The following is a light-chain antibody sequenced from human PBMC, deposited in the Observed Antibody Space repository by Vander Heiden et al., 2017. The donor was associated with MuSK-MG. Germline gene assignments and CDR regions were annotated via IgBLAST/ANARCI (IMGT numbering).Light chain of an antibody. CDR1: SSDVGGYNY. J-gene: IGLJ1*01. CDR2: DVS. CDR3: CSYAGSYV. Sequence: QSALTQPRSVSGAPGQSVTISCTGTSSDVGGYNYVSWYQQHPGKAPNLMIYDVSTRPSGVPGRFSGSKSGNTASLTISGLQAEDEADYYCCSYAGSYVFGTGTKVTVL. V-gene: IGLV2-11*01.